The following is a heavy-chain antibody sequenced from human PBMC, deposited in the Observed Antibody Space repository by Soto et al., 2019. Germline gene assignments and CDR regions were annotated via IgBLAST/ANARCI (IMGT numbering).Heavy chain of an antibody. D-gene: IGHD1-26*01. CDR2: ISYDGRDK. V-gene: IGHV3-30*04. Sequence: QVQLVESGGGVVQRGRSLRLSCAASGFTFSSYAMHWVRQAPGTGLEWVAVISYDGRDKYYPDSVKGRFTISRDNSKNTLYLQMNSLRAEDTAVYYCARSAGGSYPQYDYWGQGTLVTVSS. J-gene: IGHJ4*02. CDR1: GFTFSSYA. CDR3: ARSAGGSYPQYDY.